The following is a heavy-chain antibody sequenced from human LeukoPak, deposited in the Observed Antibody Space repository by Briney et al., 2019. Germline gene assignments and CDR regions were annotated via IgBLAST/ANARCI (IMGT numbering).Heavy chain of an antibody. Sequence: EASVKVSCKASGGTFSSYAISWVRQAPGQGLEWMGRIIPILGIANYAQKFQGRVTITADKSTSTAYTELSSLRSEDTAVYYCARSPYDSNRMDYWGQGTLVTVSS. CDR2: IIPILGIA. D-gene: IGHD3-22*01. CDR3: ARSPYDSNRMDY. V-gene: IGHV1-69*04. J-gene: IGHJ4*02. CDR1: GGTFSSYA.